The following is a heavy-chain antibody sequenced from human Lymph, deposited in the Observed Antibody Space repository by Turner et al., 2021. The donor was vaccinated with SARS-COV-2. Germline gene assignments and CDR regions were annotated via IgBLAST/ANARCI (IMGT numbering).Heavy chain of an antibody. CDR1: GGSISSSSYY. CDR3: ARRRQWLVHWYFDL. V-gene: IGHV4-39*01. D-gene: IGHD6-19*01. CDR2: LYYSGST. Sequence: QLQLQESGPGLVKPSETLSLTCTVSGGSISSSSYYWGWIRQPPGKGLEWIGSLYYSGSTYYNPSLKSRVTISVDTSKNQFSLKLSSVTAADTAVDYCARRRQWLVHWYFDLWGRGTLVTVSS. J-gene: IGHJ2*01.